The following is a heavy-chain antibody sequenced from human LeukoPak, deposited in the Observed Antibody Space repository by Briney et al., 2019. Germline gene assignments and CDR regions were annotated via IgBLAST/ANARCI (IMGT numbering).Heavy chain of an antibody. V-gene: IGHV4-59*01. CDR3: ARERGHYYCYMDV. CDR1: GGSISSYY. CDR2: IYYSGNT. D-gene: IGHD3-10*01. Sequence: SETLSLTCTVSGGSISSYYWSWIRQPPGKGLEWIGYIYYSGNTNYNPSLKSRVTISVDTSKNQLSLKLSSVTAADTAVYYCARERGHYYCYMDVWGKGTTVTVSS. J-gene: IGHJ6*03.